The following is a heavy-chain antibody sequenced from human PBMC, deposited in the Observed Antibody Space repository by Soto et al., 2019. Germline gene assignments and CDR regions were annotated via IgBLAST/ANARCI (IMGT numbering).Heavy chain of an antibody. CDR2: IYSGGYT. CDR3: ATNPGGGGY. CDR1: GFTVSNNY. J-gene: IGHJ4*02. V-gene: IGHV3-53*01. D-gene: IGHD3-10*01. Sequence: EVQLVESGGGLIQPGGSLRLSCAVSGFTVSNNYMSWVRQAPGKGLEGVSVIYSGGYTAYGDSVKGRFTISRDNSKTTLIFPKKALGPHHTAGFYWATNPGGGGYWGQGTLVTVSS.